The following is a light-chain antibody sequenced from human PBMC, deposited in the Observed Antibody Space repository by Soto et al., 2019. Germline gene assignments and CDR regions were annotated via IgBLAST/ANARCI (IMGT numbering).Light chain of an antibody. V-gene: IGKV3-20*01. CDR2: GAS. CDR1: QSVRSNY. J-gene: IGKJ1*01. Sequence: EIVLTQSPGTLSLSPGERATLSCRASQSVRSNYLAWYQQKPGQAPRLLIYGASSRATGSPERFGGSGSGTDFTLTISSLEPEDFAVYYCQQYGSSPRKFGQGTTVEIK. CDR3: QQYGSSPRK.